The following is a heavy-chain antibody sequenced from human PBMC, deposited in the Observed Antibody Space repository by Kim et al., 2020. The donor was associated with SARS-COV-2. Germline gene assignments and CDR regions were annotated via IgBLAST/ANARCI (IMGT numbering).Heavy chain of an antibody. J-gene: IGHJ4*02. CDR3: ARVEASGSLLPFDY. V-gene: IGHV4-61*01. CDR2: IYYSGST. D-gene: IGHD1-26*01. Sequence: SETLSLTCTVSGGSVSSGSYYWSWIRQPPGKGLEWIGYIYYSGSTNYNPSLKSRVTISVDTSKNQFSLKLSSVTAADTAVYYCARVEASGSLLPFDYWGQGTLVTVSS. CDR1: GGSVSSGSYY.